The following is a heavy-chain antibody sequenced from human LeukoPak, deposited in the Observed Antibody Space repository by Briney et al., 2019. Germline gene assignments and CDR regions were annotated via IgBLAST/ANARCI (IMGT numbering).Heavy chain of an antibody. Sequence: PGGSLRLSCAASGFTFSSYSMKWVRQAPGKGLEWVSSISTTSDYIYYADSLKGRLTISRDNAKNSLYLQMNSLRAEDTAVYYCARGGVYSQGFDYWGQGTLVTVSS. CDR2: ISTTSDYI. V-gene: IGHV3-21*01. CDR1: GFTFSSYS. CDR3: ARGGVYSQGFDY. D-gene: IGHD5/OR15-5a*01. J-gene: IGHJ4*02.